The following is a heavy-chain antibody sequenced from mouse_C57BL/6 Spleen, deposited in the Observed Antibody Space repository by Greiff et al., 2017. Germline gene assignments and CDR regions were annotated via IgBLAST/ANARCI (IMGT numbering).Heavy chain of an antibody. CDR2: INPSNGGT. CDR1: GYTFTSYW. J-gene: IGHJ2*01. Sequence: QVQLQQPGPELVKPGASVKLSCKASGYTFTSYWMHWVKQRPGKGLEWIGNINPSNGGTNYNEKFKSKATRTVDKSSSTAYMQLSSLTSEDSAVYYCARVCYYGSSQDYFDYWGQGTTLTVSS. CDR3: ARVCYYGSSQDYFDY. V-gene: IGHV1-53*01. D-gene: IGHD1-1*01.